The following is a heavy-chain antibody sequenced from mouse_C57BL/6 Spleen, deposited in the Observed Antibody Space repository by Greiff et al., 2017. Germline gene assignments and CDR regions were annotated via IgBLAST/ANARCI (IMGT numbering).Heavy chain of an antibody. CDR3: ARRGEIYYDYAWFAY. J-gene: IGHJ3*01. V-gene: IGHV1-7*01. CDR1: GYTFTSYW. D-gene: IGHD2-4*01. Sequence: VQLQQSGAELAKPGASVKLSCKASGYTFTSYWMHWVKQRPGQGLEWIGYINPSSGYTKYNQKFKDKATLTADKSSSTAYMQLSSLTYEDSAVYYCARRGEIYYDYAWFAYWAKGLWSLSLQ. CDR2: INPSSGYT.